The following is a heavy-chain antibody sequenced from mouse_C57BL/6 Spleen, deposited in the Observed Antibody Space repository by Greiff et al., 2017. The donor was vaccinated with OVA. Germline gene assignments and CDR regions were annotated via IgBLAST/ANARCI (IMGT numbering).Heavy chain of an antibody. V-gene: IGHV1-50*01. CDR1: GYTFTSYW. Sequence: QVQLQQPGAELVKPGASVKLSCKASGYTFTSYWMQWVKQRPGQGLEWIGEIDPSDSYTNYNQKFKGKATLTVDTSSSTAYMQLSSLTSEDSAVYYCARESNYGAYWGQGTLVTVSA. CDR2: IDPSDSYT. D-gene: IGHD2-5*01. CDR3: ARESNYGAY. J-gene: IGHJ3*01.